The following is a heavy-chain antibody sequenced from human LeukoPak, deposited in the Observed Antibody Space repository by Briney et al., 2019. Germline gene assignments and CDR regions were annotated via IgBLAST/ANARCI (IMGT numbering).Heavy chain of an antibody. Sequence: GGSLRLPCAASGFTFSSYGMHWVRQAPGKGLEWVAVISYDGSNKYYADSVKGRFTISRDNSKNTLYLQMNSLRAEDTAVYYCAKENRGGTAMVTNYYYYYGMDVWGQGTTVTVSS. J-gene: IGHJ6*02. V-gene: IGHV3-30*18. CDR1: GFTFSSYG. D-gene: IGHD5-18*01. CDR3: AKENRGGTAMVTNYYYYYGMDV. CDR2: ISYDGSNK.